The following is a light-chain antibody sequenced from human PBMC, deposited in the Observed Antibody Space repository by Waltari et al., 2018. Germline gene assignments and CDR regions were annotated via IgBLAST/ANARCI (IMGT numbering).Light chain of an antibody. V-gene: IGLV2-14*03. CDR1: SSDIGGYNY. CDR2: DVS. Sequence: QSALTQPASVSGSPGQSITISCTGTSSDIGGYNYVSWYQQVPGKAPKLMIYDVSNRPSGVSIRFSGSKVGNTASLTISVLQAEDEADYFCSSYIDSSTLELFGGGTSLTVL. CDR3: SSYIDSSTLEL. J-gene: IGLJ2*01.